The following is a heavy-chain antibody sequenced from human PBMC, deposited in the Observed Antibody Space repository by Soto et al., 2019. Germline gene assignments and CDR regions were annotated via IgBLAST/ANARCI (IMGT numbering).Heavy chain of an antibody. CDR2: IYYSGST. J-gene: IGHJ4*02. V-gene: IGHV4-31*03. CDR3: ARVCSGGSCPLDY. D-gene: IGHD2-15*01. Sequence: QVQLQESGPGLVKPSQTLSLTCTVSGGSISSGGYYWSWIRQDPGKGLEWIGYIYYSGSTYYNPSLKSRVSLSVDASKNQVSLKLSSLTAADTAVYYCARVCSGGSCPLDYWGQGTLVTVSS. CDR1: GGSISSGGYY.